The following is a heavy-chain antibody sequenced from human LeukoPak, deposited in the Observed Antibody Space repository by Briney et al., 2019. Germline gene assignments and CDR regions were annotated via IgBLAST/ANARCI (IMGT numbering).Heavy chain of an antibody. CDR1: GFTFSSYG. J-gene: IGHJ4*02. Sequence: PSGSLSLSCAASGFTFSSYGMSWVRQAPGKGLEWVSAISGSGGSTYYADPVKGRFTISRDKPKNTLYLQMNSLRAEDTAVYYCAKDIRYFDWFYFDYWGQGSLVTVSS. CDR2: ISGSGGST. CDR3: AKDIRYFDWFYFDY. D-gene: IGHD3-9*01. V-gene: IGHV3-23*01.